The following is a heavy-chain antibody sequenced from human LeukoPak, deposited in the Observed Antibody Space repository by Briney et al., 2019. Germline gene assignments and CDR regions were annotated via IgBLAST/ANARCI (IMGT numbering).Heavy chain of an antibody. CDR1: GFTFDDYA. Sequence: GGSLSLSCAASGFTFDDYAMHWVRQAPGKGLAWVSLISWDGGSTYYADSVKGRFTISRDNSKNSLYLQMNSLRAEDTALYYCAKESGGDDFWSGYYLDYWGQGTLVTVSS. D-gene: IGHD3-3*01. CDR2: ISWDGGST. J-gene: IGHJ4*02. V-gene: IGHV3-43D*04. CDR3: AKESGGDDFWSGYYLDY.